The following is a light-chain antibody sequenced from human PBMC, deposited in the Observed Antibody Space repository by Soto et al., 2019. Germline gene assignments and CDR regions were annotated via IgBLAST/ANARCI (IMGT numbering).Light chain of an antibody. CDR2: DAS. Sequence: IQLTQSPSSLSASVGDRVTITCRASQDINSHLVWFHQKPGEAPKLLIYDASTLQSGVPSRFSGSGSGTDFTLTISSLQPEDFATYYCQQLNTYPLTFGGGTKVEIK. J-gene: IGKJ4*01. CDR1: QDINSH. V-gene: IGKV1-9*01. CDR3: QQLNTYPLT.